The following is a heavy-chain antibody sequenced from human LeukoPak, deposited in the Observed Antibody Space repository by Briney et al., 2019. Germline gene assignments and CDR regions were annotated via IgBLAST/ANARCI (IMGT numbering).Heavy chain of an antibody. Sequence: PSETLSLTCTVSGGSISSGGYYWSWIRQHPGKGLEWIGYIYYSGSTYYNPSLKSRVTISVDTSKNRFSLKLSSVTAADTAVYYCARDLGGGNDAFDIWGQGTMVTVSS. J-gene: IGHJ3*02. V-gene: IGHV4-31*03. CDR1: GGSISSGGYY. D-gene: IGHD4-23*01. CDR3: ARDLGGGNDAFDI. CDR2: IYYSGST.